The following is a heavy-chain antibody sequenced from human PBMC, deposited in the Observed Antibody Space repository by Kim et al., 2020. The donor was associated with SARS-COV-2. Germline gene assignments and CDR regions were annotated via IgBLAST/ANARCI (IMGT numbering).Heavy chain of an antibody. V-gene: IGHV3-73*01. Sequence: SVKGRFTHSRDDAKHTAYLQMNSLKTEDTAVYYCTNVPGTTLAFWDAVDIWGQGTMVTVSS. D-gene: IGHD1-1*01. J-gene: IGHJ3*02. CDR3: TNVPGTTLAFWDAVDI.